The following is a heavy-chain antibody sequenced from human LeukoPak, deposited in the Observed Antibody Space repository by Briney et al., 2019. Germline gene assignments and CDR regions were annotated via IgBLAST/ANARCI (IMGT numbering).Heavy chain of an antibody. J-gene: IGHJ4*02. Sequence: GGSLRLSGAGSGFIFNNYAMHWVRQPPGKGLEWVSGISWNSGSIDYADSVKGRFTISRDNAKNSLYLQMNSLRVEDAAFYYCAKDNRRHYTSGPNPDSLHWGQGALVTVSS. CDR1: GFIFNNYA. CDR2: ISWNSGSI. CDR3: AKDNRRHYTSGPNPDSLH. D-gene: IGHD6-19*01. V-gene: IGHV3-9*01.